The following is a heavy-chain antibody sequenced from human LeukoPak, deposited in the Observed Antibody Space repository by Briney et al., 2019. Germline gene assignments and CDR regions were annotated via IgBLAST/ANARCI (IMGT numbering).Heavy chain of an antibody. Sequence: GGSLRLXCAASGFTFSSYWMSWVRQAPGKGLEWVANIKQDGGEKYYVDSVRGRFTISRDNAKNSLYLQMNSLRAEDTAVYYCARVRQYYGSGSYFEDYWGQGTLVTVSS. D-gene: IGHD3-10*01. J-gene: IGHJ4*02. CDR2: IKQDGGEK. CDR3: ARVRQYYGSGSYFEDY. CDR1: GFTFSSYW. V-gene: IGHV3-7*01.